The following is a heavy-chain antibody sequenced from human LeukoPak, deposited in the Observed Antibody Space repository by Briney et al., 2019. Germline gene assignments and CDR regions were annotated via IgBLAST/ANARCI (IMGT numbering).Heavy chain of an antibody. CDR2: IYYSGST. CDR3: AREHRYYYDSSGYPGAFDI. CDR1: GGSISSYY. V-gene: IGHV4-59*01. J-gene: IGHJ3*02. D-gene: IGHD3-22*01. Sequence: SETLSLTCTVSGGSISSYYWSWIRQPPGKGLEWIGFIYYSGSTNYNPSLKSRVTISVDTSKNQFSLKLSSVTAADTAVYYCAREHRYYYDSSGYPGAFDIWGQGTMVTVSS.